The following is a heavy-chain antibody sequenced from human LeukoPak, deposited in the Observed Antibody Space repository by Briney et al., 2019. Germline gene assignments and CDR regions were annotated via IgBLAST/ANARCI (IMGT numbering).Heavy chain of an antibody. CDR2: IYYSGST. D-gene: IGHD3-22*01. V-gene: IGHV4-59*08. CDR1: GGSISSYY. Sequence: SETLSLTCTVSGGSISSYYWSWIRQPPGKGLEWIGYIYYSGSTNYNPSLKSRVTISVDTSKNQFSLKLSSVTAADTAVYYCARIYDSSGIDAFDIWGQGTMVTVSS. CDR3: ARIYDSSGIDAFDI. J-gene: IGHJ3*02.